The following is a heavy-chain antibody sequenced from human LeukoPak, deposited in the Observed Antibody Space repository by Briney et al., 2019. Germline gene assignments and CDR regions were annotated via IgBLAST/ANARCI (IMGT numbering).Heavy chain of an antibody. CDR2: IYYSGST. CDR3: ARTSYGENDY. V-gene: IGHV4-59*12. D-gene: IGHD4-17*01. J-gene: IGHJ4*02. Sequence: SETLSLTCTVSGGSISSYYWSWIRQPPGKGLEWIGYIYYSGSTNYNPSLKSRVTMSVDTSKNQFSLKLSSVTAADTAVYYCARTSYGENDYWGQGTLVTVSS. CDR1: GGSISSYY.